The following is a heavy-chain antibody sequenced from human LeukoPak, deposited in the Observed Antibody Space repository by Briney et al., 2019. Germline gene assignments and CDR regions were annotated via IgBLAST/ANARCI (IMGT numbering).Heavy chain of an antibody. CDR2: IYYSGST. D-gene: IGHD6-13*01. CDR1: GGSISSYY. CDR3: AGDGSWYGLGKLFDY. Sequence: SETLSLTCTVSGGSISSYYWSWIRQPPGKGLEWIGYIYYSGSTNYNPSLKSRVTISVDTSKNQFSLKLSSVTAADTAVYYCAGDGSWYGLGKLFDYWGQGTLVTVSS. V-gene: IGHV4-59*01. J-gene: IGHJ4*02.